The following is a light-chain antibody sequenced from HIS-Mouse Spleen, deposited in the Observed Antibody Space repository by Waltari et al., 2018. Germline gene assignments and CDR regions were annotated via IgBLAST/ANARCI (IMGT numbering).Light chain of an antibody. CDR1: ALPKQY. J-gene: IGLJ2*01. CDR2: EDS. V-gene: IGLV3-10*01. CDR3: YSTDSSGNHRV. Sequence: SYELTQPPSVSVSPGQTARITCPGHALPKQYASWYQQKSGQAPVLVIYEDSKRPSGIPERFSGSSSGTMATLTISGAQVEDEADYYCYSTDSSGNHRVFGGGTKLTVL.